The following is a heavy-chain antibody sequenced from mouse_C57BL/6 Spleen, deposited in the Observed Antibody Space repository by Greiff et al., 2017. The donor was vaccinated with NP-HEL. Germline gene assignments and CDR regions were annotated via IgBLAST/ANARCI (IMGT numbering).Heavy chain of an antibody. CDR3: ARANCDYFAY. CDR2: ISSGSSTI. J-gene: IGHJ3*01. CDR1: GFTFSDYG. V-gene: IGHV5-17*01. Sequence: EVKLMESGGGLVKPGGSLKLSCAASGFTFSDYGMHWVRQAPEKGLEWVAYISSGSSTIYYADTVKGRFTISRDNAKNTLFRQMTSLRSEDTSMYDCARANCDYFAYWGQGTLVTVSA. D-gene: IGHD4-1*01.